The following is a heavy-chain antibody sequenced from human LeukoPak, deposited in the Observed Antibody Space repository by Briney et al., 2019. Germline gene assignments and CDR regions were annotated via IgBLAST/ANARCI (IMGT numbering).Heavy chain of an antibody. CDR1: GFTFSSYS. J-gene: IGHJ5*02. CDR2: ISSSSSTI. V-gene: IGHV3-48*01. Sequence: GGSLRLSCAASGFTFSSYSMNWVRQAPGKGLEWVSYISSSSSTIYYADSVKGRFTISRDNAKNSLYLQMNSLRAEDTAVYYCARDQGYYGSGSTDSWGQGTLVTISS. CDR3: ARDQGYYGSGSTDS. D-gene: IGHD3-10*01.